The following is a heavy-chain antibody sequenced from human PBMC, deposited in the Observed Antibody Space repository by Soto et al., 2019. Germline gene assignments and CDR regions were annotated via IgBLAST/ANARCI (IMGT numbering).Heavy chain of an antibody. J-gene: IGHJ5*02. CDR2: IYYSGST. CDR3: ARDTVTTGWFDP. Sequence: TSETLSLTCTVSGGSISSGDYYWSWIRQPPGKGLEWIGYIYYSGSTYYNPSLKSRVTISVDTSKNQFSLKLSSVTAADTAVYYCARDTVTTGWFDPWGQGTLVTVSS. V-gene: IGHV4-30-4*01. D-gene: IGHD4-17*01. CDR1: GGSISSGDYY.